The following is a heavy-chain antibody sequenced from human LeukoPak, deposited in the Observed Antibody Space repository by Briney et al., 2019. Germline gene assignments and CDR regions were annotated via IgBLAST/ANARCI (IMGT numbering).Heavy chain of an antibody. CDR1: GFTFSRSA. D-gene: IGHD6-6*01. Sequence: GGSLRLSCAASGFTFSRSAMHWVRQAPGKGLEWAAVISYDGSNKYYADSVKGRFTISRDNSKNTLYLQMNSLRAEDTAVYYCASNPRRAYWFDPWGQGTLVTVSS. CDR2: ISYDGSNK. CDR3: ASNPRRAYWFDP. V-gene: IGHV3-30-3*01. J-gene: IGHJ5*02.